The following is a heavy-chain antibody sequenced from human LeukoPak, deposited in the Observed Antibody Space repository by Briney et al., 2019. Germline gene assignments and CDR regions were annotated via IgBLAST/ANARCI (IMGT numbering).Heavy chain of an antibody. V-gene: IGHV4-30-4*08. CDR1: GGSISSGDYY. CDR2: IYYSGST. J-gene: IGHJ4*02. CDR3: ARVLPYDFWSGPSPYYFDY. D-gene: IGHD3-3*01. Sequence: SETLSLTCTVPGGSISSGDYYRSWIRQPPGKGLEWIEYIYYSGSTYYNPSLKSRVTISVDTSKNQFSLKLSSVTAADTAVYYCARVLPYDFWSGPSPYYFDYWGQGTLVTVS.